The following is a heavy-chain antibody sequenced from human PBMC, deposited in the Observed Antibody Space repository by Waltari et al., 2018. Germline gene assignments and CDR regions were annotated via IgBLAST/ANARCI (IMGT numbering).Heavy chain of an antibody. CDR2: ISGSGGGT. D-gene: IGHD5-12*01. J-gene: IGHJ4*02. CDR3: AKDGAYGGYDRHDY. CDR1: GFIFSNYA. Sequence: EVQLVESGGGLVQPGGSLRLSCAASGFIFSNYAMSWVRQAPGKGLEWVSTISGSGGGTYDADSVKGRFTISRDNSKNTLYLQMNSLRAADTAVYSCAKDGAYGGYDRHDYWGQGTLVTVSS. V-gene: IGHV3-23*04.